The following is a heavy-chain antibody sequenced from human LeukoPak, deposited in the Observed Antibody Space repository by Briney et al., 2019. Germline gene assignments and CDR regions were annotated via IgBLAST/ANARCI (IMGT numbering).Heavy chain of an antibody. CDR2: IYYSGST. CDR1: GGSISSYY. CDR3: ARVGYSGYGYYFDN. D-gene: IGHD5-12*01. V-gene: IGHV4-59*01. Sequence: SETLSLTCTVSGGSISSYYWSWIRQPPGKGLGWIGYIYYSGSTNYNPSLKSRVTLSVDTSKSQFSLQLSSVTAADTAVYYCARVGYSGYGYYFDNWGQGTLVTVSS. J-gene: IGHJ4*02.